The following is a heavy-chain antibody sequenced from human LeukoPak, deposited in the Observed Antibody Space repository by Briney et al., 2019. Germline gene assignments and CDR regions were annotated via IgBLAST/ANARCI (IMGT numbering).Heavy chain of an antibody. CDR1: GDSMSTSY. CDR3: AGGWRGDHFDY. J-gene: IGHJ4*02. D-gene: IGHD3-16*01. Sequence: PSETLSLTCTVSGDSMSTSYWSWIRQPLGKGLEWIGYFYHSGTDYNPSLKSRVTISGDMSNNQFSLKLSSVTAADTAIYYCAGGWRGDHFDYWGQGTLVSVSS. CDR2: FYHSGT. V-gene: IGHV4-59*01.